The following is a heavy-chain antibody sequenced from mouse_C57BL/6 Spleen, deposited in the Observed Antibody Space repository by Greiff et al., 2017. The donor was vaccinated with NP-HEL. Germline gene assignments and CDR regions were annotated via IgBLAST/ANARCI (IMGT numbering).Heavy chain of an antibody. CDR3: AGYGGSLYAMDY. D-gene: IGHD1-1*02. J-gene: IGHJ4*01. CDR1: GYAFSSSW. V-gene: IGHV1-82*01. CDR2: IYPGDGDT. Sequence: VQLQQSGPELVKPGASVKISCKASGYAFSSSWMNWVKQRPGKGLEGIGRIYPGDGDTNYNGKFKGKATLTGDKSSSTAYMQLSSLTSEDSAVYFCAGYGGSLYAMDYWGQGTSVTVSS.